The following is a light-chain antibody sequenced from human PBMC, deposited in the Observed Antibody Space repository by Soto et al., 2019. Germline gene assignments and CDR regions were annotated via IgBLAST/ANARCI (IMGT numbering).Light chain of an antibody. J-gene: IGLJ2*01. CDR3: QSYDNNNHVI. Sequence: NFMLTQPRSVSASPGKTVTISCTGSSGNVASNFVQWYQQRPGSAPTTVIFENNQRPSGVPARFSGSIDSSSNSASLTISGLKTEDEADYYCQSYDNNNHVIFGGGTQLTVL. CDR2: ENN. CDR1: SGNVASNF. V-gene: IGLV6-57*02.